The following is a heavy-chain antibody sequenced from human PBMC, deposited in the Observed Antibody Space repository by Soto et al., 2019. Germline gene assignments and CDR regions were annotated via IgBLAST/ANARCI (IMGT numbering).Heavy chain of an antibody. V-gene: IGHV4-59*01. Sequence: PSETLSLTCTVSGGSISSYYWSWIRQPPGKGLEWIGYIYYSGSTNYNPPLKSRVTISVDTSKNQFSLKLSSVTAADTAVYYCARSGFWSGYYHNWFDPWGQGTLVTVSS. CDR1: GGSISSYY. CDR2: IYYSGST. CDR3: ARSGFWSGYYHNWFDP. D-gene: IGHD3-3*01. J-gene: IGHJ5*02.